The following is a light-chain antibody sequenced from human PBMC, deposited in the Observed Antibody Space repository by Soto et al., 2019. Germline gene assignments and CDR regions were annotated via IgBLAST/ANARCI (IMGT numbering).Light chain of an antibody. V-gene: IGKV1-27*01. CDR2: AGS. CDR1: QGISNY. J-gene: IGKJ4*01. CDR3: QKYTSAPHT. Sequence: DIQMTQSPSSLSASVGDRVTITCRASQGISNYLSWYQQKPGKVPNLLIYAGSSLQTAVPSRFSGSRSGTNFTLTINSLQPEDVATYNCQKYTSAPHTFGGGTKVEIK.